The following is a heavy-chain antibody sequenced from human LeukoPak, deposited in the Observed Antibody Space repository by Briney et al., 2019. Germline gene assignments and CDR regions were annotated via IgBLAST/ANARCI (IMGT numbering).Heavy chain of an antibody. V-gene: IGHV4-59*01. D-gene: IGHD4-17*01. CDR3: ARVLSLDYGDFYFDY. CDR2: IYYSGNT. CDR1: GGSISNYY. J-gene: IGHJ4*02. Sequence: PSETLSLTCTVSGGSISNYYWSWIRQPPGKGLEWIGYIYYSGNTNYNPSLKSRVTISVDTSKNQFSLKLSSVTAADTAVYYCARVLSLDYGDFYFDYWGQGTLVTVSS.